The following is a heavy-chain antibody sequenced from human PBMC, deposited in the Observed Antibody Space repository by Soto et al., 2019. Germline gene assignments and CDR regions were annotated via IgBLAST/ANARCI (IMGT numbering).Heavy chain of an antibody. Sequence: GGSLRLSCAASGFTFDDYAMHWVRQAPGKGLEWVSGISWNSGSIGYADSVKGRFTISRDNAKNSLYLQMNSLRAEDTALYYCAKAPYCSGGSCYVFFDYWGQGTLVTVSS. CDR3: AKAPYCSGGSCYVFFDY. V-gene: IGHV3-9*01. J-gene: IGHJ4*02. D-gene: IGHD2-15*01. CDR1: GFTFDDYA. CDR2: ISWNSGSI.